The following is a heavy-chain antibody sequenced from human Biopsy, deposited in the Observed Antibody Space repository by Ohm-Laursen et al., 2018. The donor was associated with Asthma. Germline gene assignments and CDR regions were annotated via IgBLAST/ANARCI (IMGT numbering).Heavy chain of an antibody. CDR1: GDAMSTSGSY. CDR2: IYYSGRT. D-gene: IGHD6-6*01. CDR3: ARAVSSSSYWYFDL. J-gene: IGHJ2*01. Sequence: SDTLSPTWIVSGDAMSTSGSYWGWIRQSPGKGLEWIGSIYYSGRTYYNPSLESRVTISADTSKNHFSLKVTSVTAADTAVYYCARAVSSSSYWYFDLWGRGDLVTVSS. V-gene: IGHV4-39*02.